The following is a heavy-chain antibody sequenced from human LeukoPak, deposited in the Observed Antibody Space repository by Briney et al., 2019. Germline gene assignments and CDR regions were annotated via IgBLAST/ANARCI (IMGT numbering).Heavy chain of an antibody. D-gene: IGHD3-3*01. J-gene: IGHJ4*02. CDR3: ARDLLEWYFDY. CDR1: GLTVSSTY. CDR2: IYSGGST. V-gene: IGHV3-66*01. Sequence: TGGSLRLSCAASGLTVSSTYMSWVRQTPGKGLDWVSVIYSGGSTYYADSVKGRFTISRDNSKNTLYLQMNSLRAEDPAVYYCARDLLEWYFDYWGQGTLVTVSS.